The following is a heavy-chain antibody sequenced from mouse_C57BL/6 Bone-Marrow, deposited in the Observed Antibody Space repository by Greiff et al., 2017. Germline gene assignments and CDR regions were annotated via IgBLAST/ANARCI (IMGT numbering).Heavy chain of an antibody. D-gene: IGHD5-1*01. V-gene: IGHV1-81*01. CDR2: IYPRSGNT. CDR3: ASYRYGYFDV. Sequence: QVQLQQSGAELARPGASVKLSCKASGYTFTSYGISWVKQRTGQGLEWIGEIYPRSGNTYYNEKFKGKATLTADKSSSTAYMELRSLTSEDSAVYFCASYRYGYFDVWGTGTTVTVSS. CDR1: GYTFTSYG. J-gene: IGHJ1*03.